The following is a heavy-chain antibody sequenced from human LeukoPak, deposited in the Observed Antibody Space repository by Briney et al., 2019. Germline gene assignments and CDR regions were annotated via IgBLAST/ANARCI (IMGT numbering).Heavy chain of an antibody. CDR3: AKVKHYYDSSGYYYLFDY. J-gene: IGHJ4*02. CDR1: GFTFSNYD. D-gene: IGHD3-22*01. V-gene: IGHV3-23*01. Sequence: GGSLRLSCAASGFTFSNYDMSWVRQAPGKGLEWVSRISTDGYSTYYADSVKGRFTISRDNSKNTLSLQMNSLRAEDTALYYCAKVKHYYDSSGYYYLFDYWGQGTLVTVSS. CDR2: ISTDGYST.